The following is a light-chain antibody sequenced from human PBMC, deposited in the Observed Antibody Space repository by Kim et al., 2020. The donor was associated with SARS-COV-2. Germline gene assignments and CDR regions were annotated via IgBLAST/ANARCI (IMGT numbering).Light chain of an antibody. J-gene: IGLJ2*01. CDR1: SSDVGGYNY. Sequence: QSALTQPRSASGSPGQSVTISCTGTSSDVGGYNYVSWYQQHPGKAPKHMIYDVSKRPSGVPDRFSGSKSGNTASLTISGLQAEDEADYYCCSYAGSYTVVFGGGTKLTVL. V-gene: IGLV2-11*01. CDR3: CSYAGSYTVV. CDR2: DVS.